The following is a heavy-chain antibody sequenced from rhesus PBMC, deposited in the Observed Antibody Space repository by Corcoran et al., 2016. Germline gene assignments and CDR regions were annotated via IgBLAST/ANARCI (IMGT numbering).Heavy chain of an antibody. D-gene: IGHD6-25*01. V-gene: IGHV4-147*01. Sequence: QVQLQESGAGRVEPAETLCPTRAVSGGSISSNYWSWIRQSPGKGLEWIGYIYGGSGSTSYNPSLKSLVTISTDTSKNQCSLKLSSVTAADTAVYYCARGDSGSWIWCQGVLVTVSS. CDR2: IYGGSGST. J-gene: IGHJ4*01. CDR3: ARGDSGSWI. CDR1: GGSISSNY.